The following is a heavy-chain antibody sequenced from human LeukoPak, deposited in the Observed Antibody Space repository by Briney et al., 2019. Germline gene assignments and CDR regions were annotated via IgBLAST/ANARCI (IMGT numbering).Heavy chain of an antibody. D-gene: IGHD3-9*01. V-gene: IGHV1-2*02. CDR2: INLNSGGT. J-gene: IGHJ4*02. CDR3: ARSPDILTGENFDF. CDR1: GYTFTGYY. Sequence: GASVKVSCKASGYTFTGYYMHWVRQAPGQGLEWMGWINLNSGGTNDAQKFHDRVTMTRDTSISTAYMELSRLRSGDTAVYYCARSPDILTGENFDFWGQGTLVTVSS.